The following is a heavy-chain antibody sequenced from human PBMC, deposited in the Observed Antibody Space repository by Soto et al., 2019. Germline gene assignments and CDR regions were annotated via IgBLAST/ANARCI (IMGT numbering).Heavy chain of an antibody. V-gene: IGHV4-34*01. CDR3: ARAKDYDFWSGHHYWYFDL. J-gene: IGHJ2*01. CDR1: GGPFSGSY. D-gene: IGHD3-3*01. CDR2: INHGGST. Sequence: QVQLQQCGAGLLKPSETLSLTCAVSGGPFSGSYWSWIRQPPGKGLAGIGEINHGGSTNYNPSLKSRVTLSVDTSKYQFSRELSSVTAADTAVYYCARAKDYDFWSGHHYWYFDLWGRVNLVTVSS.